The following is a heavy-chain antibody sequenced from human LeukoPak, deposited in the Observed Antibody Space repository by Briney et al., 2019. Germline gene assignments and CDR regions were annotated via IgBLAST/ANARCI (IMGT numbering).Heavy chain of an antibody. J-gene: IGHJ1*01. V-gene: IGHV1-8*01. CDR1: GYTFSSYD. CDR3: AAPGVHYDPSGYYPCQH. D-gene: IGHD3-22*01. Sequence: ASVKVCCTASGYTFSSYDINWVRLAAGQGLEWMGWMNPSSGNTGYAQQFQGKVTMTRNTAINTAYMELSSLRSEDTAVYYCAAPGVHYDPSGYYPCQHWGQGTLVTVSS. CDR2: MNPSSGNT.